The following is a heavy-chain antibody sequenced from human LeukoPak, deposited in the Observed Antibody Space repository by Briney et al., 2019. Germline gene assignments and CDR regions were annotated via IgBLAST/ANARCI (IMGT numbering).Heavy chain of an antibody. CDR3: ARANRNFCVTTDCYVLDY. J-gene: IGHJ4*02. D-gene: IGHD2-21*02. CDR2: IYYSGST. Sequence: ASETLSLTCAVYGGSFSSYYWSWIRQPPGKGLEWIGYIYYSGSTNYNPSLKSRVTISVDTSKNQLSLKLSSVTAADTAVYYCARANRNFCVTTDCYVLDYWGQGTQVTVSS. V-gene: IGHV4-59*01. CDR1: GGSFSSYY.